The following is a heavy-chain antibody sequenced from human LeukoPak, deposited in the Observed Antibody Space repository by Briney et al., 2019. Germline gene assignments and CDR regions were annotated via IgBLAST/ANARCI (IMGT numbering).Heavy chain of an antibody. J-gene: IGHJ4*02. CDR3: ARDPYGYWSGWYDY. Sequence: ASVKVSCKASGYTFIGNYMHWLRQAPGRGLEWMGWINPKSGGRNYARKFQGRVTMTRDTSINTVYMELSRLTSDDTAVYYCARDPYGYWSGWYDYWGQGTQVIVSS. CDR2: INPKSGGR. CDR1: GYTFIGNY. V-gene: IGHV1-2*02. D-gene: IGHD3-3*01.